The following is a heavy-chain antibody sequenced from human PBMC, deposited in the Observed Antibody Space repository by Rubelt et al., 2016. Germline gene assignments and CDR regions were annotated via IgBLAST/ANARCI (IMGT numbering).Heavy chain of an antibody. D-gene: IGHD6-19*01. J-gene: IGHJ5*02. V-gene: IGHV4-34*01. CDR1: GGSFSGYY. CDR3: ARHGSRIAVAGLPRGWFDP. CDR2: IYYSGST. Sequence: QVQLQQWGAGLLKPSETLSLTCAVYGGSFSGYYWDWIRQPPGKGLEWIGSIYYSGSTYYNPSFKSRVTISVDTSKNQFSLKLSSVTAADTAVYYCARHGSRIAVAGLPRGWFDPWGQGTLVTVSS.